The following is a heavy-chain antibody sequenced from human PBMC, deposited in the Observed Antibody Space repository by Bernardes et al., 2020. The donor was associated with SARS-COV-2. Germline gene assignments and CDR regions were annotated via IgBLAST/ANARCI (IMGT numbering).Heavy chain of an antibody. Sequence: SETLSLTCAVYGGSFSGYYWSWIRQPPGKGLEWIGEINHSGSTNYNPSLKSRVTISVDTSKNQFSLKLSSVTAADTAVYYCARGIMFGVVTKYYYYYYMDVWGKGTTVTVSS. V-gene: IGHV4-34*01. CDR1: GGSFSGYY. CDR3: ARGIMFGVVTKYYYYYYMDV. CDR2: INHSGST. J-gene: IGHJ6*03. D-gene: IGHD3-3*01.